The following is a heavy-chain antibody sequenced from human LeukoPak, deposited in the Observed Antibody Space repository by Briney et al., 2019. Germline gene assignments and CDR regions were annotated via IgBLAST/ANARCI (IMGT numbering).Heavy chain of an antibody. D-gene: IGHD4-17*01. Sequence: GGSLRLSCAASGFTFSSYAMSWVRQAPGKGLEWVSAISGSGGSTYYADSVKGRFTISRDNSKNTLYLQMNSLRAEDTAVYYCARSPHGDYGPFDHWGQGTLVTVSS. CDR3: ARSPHGDYGPFDH. J-gene: IGHJ4*02. CDR2: ISGSGGST. V-gene: IGHV3-23*01. CDR1: GFTFSSYA.